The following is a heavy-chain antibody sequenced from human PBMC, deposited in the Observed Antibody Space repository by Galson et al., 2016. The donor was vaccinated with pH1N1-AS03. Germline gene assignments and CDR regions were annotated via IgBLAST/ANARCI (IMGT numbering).Heavy chain of an antibody. Sequence: SLRLSCAASGFTFSNYWMQWVRQAPGKGLVSVSRINPDGSPTNYADSVKGRFTISRDNAKNTLFLQMNSPRAEDTAVYYRARSNYYFDSWGQGTLVTVSS. CDR1: GFTFSNYW. D-gene: IGHD5-24*01. CDR3: ARSNYYFDS. J-gene: IGHJ4*02. CDR2: INPDGSPT. V-gene: IGHV3-74*01.